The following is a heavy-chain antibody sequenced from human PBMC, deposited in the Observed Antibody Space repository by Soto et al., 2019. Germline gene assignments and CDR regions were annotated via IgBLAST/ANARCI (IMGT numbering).Heavy chain of an antibody. CDR1: GYTFTSYD. Sequence: ASVKVSCKASGYTFTSYDINWVRQATGQGLEWMGWMNPNSGNTGYAQKFQGRVTMTRNTSISTAYMELRSLRSDDTAVYYCARDGKPAPRNGWGGSMDVWGQGTTVTVSS. CDR2: MNPNSGNT. CDR3: ARDGKPAPRNGWGGSMDV. J-gene: IGHJ6*02. V-gene: IGHV1-8*01. D-gene: IGHD3-16*01.